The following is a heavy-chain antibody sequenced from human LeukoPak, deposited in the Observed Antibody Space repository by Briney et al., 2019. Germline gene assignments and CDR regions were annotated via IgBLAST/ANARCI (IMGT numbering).Heavy chain of an antibody. D-gene: IGHD3-10*01. CDR1: GGSISNFY. J-gene: IGHJ5*02. CDR3: AAEGTYYYGSGSQNWFDP. Sequence: PSETLSLTCTVSGGSISNFYWSWIRQPPGKGLEWIGYIYYTGSTDYNPSLKSRVTISLDTSKNQFSLMLNSVPAADTAVYYCAAEGTYYYGSGSQNWFDPWGQGTLVTVSS. V-gene: IGHV4-59*08. CDR2: IYYTGST.